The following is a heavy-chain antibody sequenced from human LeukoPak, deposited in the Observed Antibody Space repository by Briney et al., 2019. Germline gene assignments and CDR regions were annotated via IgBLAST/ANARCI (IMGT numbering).Heavy chain of an antibody. CDR1: GGTFSSYA. J-gene: IGHJ5*02. V-gene: IGHV1-69*06. D-gene: IGHD3-22*01. CDR3: AIEYYYDSSGYTNWFDP. CDR2: IIPIFGTA. Sequence: SVKVSCKASGGTFSSYAISWVRQAPGQGLEWMGGIIPIFGTANYAQKFQGRVTITADKSTSTAYMELSSLRSEDTAVYYCAIEYYYDSSGYTNWFDPWGQGTLVTVSS.